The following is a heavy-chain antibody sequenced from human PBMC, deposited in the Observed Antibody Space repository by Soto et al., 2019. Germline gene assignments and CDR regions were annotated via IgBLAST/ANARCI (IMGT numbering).Heavy chain of an antibody. J-gene: IGHJ6*02. CDR3: ARHVPAAGYYYGMDV. CDR1: GGTFSSYA. CDR2: IIPIFGTA. V-gene: IGHV1-69*12. D-gene: IGHD2-2*01. Sequence: QVQLVQSGAEVKKPGSSVKVSCKASGGTFSSYAISWVRQAPGQGFEWMGGIIPIFGTANYAQKFQGRVTITADESTSTADLELSSLRSEDTAVYYCARHVPAAGYYYGMDVWGQGTTVTVSS.